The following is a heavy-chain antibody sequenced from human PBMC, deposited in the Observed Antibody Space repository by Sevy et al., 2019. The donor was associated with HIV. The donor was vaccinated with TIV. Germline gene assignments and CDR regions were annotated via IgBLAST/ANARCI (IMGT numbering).Heavy chain of an antibody. J-gene: IGHJ4*02. V-gene: IGHV3-33*01. CDR3: ARSRGPGDQVEF. CDR2: IWYDGSNK. Sequence: GGSLRLSCAASGFTFSSYGMHWVRQAPGKGLEWVAVIWYDGSNKYYADSVKGRFTISRDNSKNTLYLQMNSLRAEDTAVYYCARSRGPGDQVEFWGQGTLVTVSS. CDR1: GFTFSSYG. D-gene: IGHD4-17*01.